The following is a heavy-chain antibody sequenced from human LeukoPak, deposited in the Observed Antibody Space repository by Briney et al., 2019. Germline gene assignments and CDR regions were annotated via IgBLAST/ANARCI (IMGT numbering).Heavy chain of an antibody. CDR1: GGSFSGYY. V-gene: IGHV4-34*01. D-gene: IGHD5-18*01. Sequence: SETLSLTCAVYGGSFSGYYWSWIRQPPVKGLEWIGSIYYSGSTYYNPSLKSRVTISVDTSKNQFSLKLSSVTAADTAVYYCATYSYGYYYYGMDVWGQGTTVTVSS. CDR2: IYYSGST. CDR3: ATYSYGYYYYGMDV. J-gene: IGHJ6*02.